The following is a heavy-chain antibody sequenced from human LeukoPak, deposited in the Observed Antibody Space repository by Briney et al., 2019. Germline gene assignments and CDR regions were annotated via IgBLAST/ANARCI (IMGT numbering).Heavy chain of an antibody. V-gene: IGHV3-30*13. D-gene: IGHD6-13*01. CDR2: ISYDGRNK. Sequence: GGSLRLSCAASGFTFSSYGMHWVRQAPGKGLEWVAVISYDGRNKYYADSVRGRFTISRDNSKNGLYLQMNSLRPEDTAIYYCAREGYTSSWLYYYYYMDVWGKGTTVTVSS. CDR3: AREGYTSSWLYYYYYMDV. J-gene: IGHJ6*03. CDR1: GFTFSSYG.